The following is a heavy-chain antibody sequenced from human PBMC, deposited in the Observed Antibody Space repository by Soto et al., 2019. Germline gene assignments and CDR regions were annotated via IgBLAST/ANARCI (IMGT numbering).Heavy chain of an antibody. CDR1: GYTFTGYY. D-gene: IGHD3-10*01. V-gene: IGHV1-2*02. Sequence: ASVKVSCKASGYTFTGYYMHWVRQAPGQGLEWMGWINPNSGGTNYAQKFQGRVTMTRDTSINTAYMELNTLRSDDTAVYYCARGITMLFIEHWGHGTPVTVSS. J-gene: IGHJ1*01. CDR2: INPNSGGT. CDR3: ARGITMLFIEH.